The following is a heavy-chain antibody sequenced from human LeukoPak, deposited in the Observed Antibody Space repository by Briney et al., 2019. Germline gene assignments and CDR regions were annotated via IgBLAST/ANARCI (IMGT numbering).Heavy chain of an antibody. Sequence: KPSETLSLTCTVSGGSISSYNYYWGWIRQPPGKGLAWIGSIYNSGSTYYNPSLKSRFTTSVDTSKNQFSLKLGSVTAADTAVYYCARHPASEWDLLAWGQGTLVTVSS. D-gene: IGHD1-26*01. V-gene: IGHV4-39*01. CDR2: IYNSGST. CDR1: GGSISSYNYY. CDR3: ARHPASEWDLLA. J-gene: IGHJ5*02.